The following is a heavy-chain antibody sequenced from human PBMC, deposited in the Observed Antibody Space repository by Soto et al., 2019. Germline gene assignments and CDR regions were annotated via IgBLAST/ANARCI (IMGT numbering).Heavy chain of an antibody. Sequence: SETLSLTCSVSGDYIHVGGHYWTWIRQRPGKGLEWMGYIYYTGKTYYNPSLESRLTMSVDRSKNQFSLRLTSVTAADTAVYFCGRDLTSNANCIDPWGQGTLVTVSS. D-gene: IGHD2-2*01. CDR3: GRDLTSNANCIDP. CDR2: IYYTGKT. CDR1: GDYIHVGGHY. V-gene: IGHV4-30-4*01. J-gene: IGHJ5*02.